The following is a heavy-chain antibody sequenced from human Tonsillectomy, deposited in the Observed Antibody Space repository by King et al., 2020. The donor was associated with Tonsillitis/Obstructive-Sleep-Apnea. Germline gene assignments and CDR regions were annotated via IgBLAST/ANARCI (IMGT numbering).Heavy chain of an antibody. CDR3: ARDLPDIREEYYYYYMDV. CDR1: GFTFSSYS. D-gene: IGHD3-3*02. V-gene: IGHV3-21*04. J-gene: IGHJ6*03. Sequence: VQLVESGGGLVKPGGSLRLSCAASGFTFSSYSMNWVRQAPGKGLEWVSSISSSSSYIYYADSVKGRFTISRYNAKNSLYLQMNSLRAEDTAVYYCARDLPDIREEYYYYYMDVWGKGTTVTVSS. CDR2: ISSSSSYI.